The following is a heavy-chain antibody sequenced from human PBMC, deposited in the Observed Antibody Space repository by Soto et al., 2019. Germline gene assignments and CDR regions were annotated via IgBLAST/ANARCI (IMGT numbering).Heavy chain of an antibody. J-gene: IGHJ6*02. CDR3: ARLRRITVTTFSRRRETSYYYYGMDV. D-gene: IGHD4-17*01. Sequence: PSETLSLTCTVSGGSISSSSYYWGWIRQPPGKGLEWIGSIYYSGSTYYNPSLKSRVTISVDTSKNQFSLKLSSVTAADTAVYYCARLRRITVTTFSRRRETSYYYYGMDVWGQGTTVTVSS. CDR1: GGSISSSSYY. CDR2: IYYSGST. V-gene: IGHV4-39*01.